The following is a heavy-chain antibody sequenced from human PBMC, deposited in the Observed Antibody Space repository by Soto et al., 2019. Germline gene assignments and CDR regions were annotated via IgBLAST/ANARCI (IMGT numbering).Heavy chain of an antibody. Sequence: VQLVESGGGVVQPGRSLRLSCAASGFTFSNFGMHWVRQAPGKGLEWVAIIWYDGSNKYYADSVKGRFTISRDNSKNTLYLQMNSLRAEDTAVYYCARGSSRELEYWGQGTLVTVSS. V-gene: IGHV3-33*01. CDR1: GFTFSNFG. CDR3: ARGSSRELEY. J-gene: IGHJ4*02. D-gene: IGHD1-1*01. CDR2: IWYDGSNK.